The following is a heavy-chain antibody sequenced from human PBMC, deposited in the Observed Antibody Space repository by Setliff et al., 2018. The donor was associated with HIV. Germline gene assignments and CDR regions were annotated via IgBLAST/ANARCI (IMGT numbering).Heavy chain of an antibody. CDR2: ISSSSSYI. CDR3: TRGNMVRGVIVRDYFDY. D-gene: IGHD3-10*01. V-gene: IGHV3-21*01. CDR1: GFTFSSYS. J-gene: IGHJ4*02. Sequence: GGSLRLSCAASGFTFSSYSMNWVRQAPGKWLEWVSSISSSSSYIYYADSVKGRFTISRDNAKNSLYLQMNSLRAEDTAVYYCTRGNMVRGVIVRDYFDYWGQGTLVTVSS.